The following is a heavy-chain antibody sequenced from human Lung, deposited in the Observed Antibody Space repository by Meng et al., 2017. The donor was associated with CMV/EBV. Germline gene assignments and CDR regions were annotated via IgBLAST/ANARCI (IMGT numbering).Heavy chain of an antibody. V-gene: IGHV3-30*02. CDR3: AKGGPLVVHFFGMDV. CDR2: IGYGGSNK. J-gene: IGHJ6*02. D-gene: IGHD2-15*01. CDR1: GFTFSDYC. Sequence: GESLKISCATSGFTFSDYCMHWVRQAPGKGLEWVAFIGYGGSNKYTAESVKGRFSISRDNSKNTLFLQMDSLRLEDTAVYYCAKGGPLVVHFFGMDVWGQGNXVNGSS.